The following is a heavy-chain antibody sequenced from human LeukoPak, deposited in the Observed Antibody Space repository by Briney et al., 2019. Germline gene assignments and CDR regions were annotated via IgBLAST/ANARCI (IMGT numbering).Heavy chain of an antibody. CDR2: INHSGST. CDR3: ARAGIAVAARGDYFDY. D-gene: IGHD6-19*01. V-gene: IGHV4-34*01. CDR1: GGSFSGYY. J-gene: IGHJ4*02. Sequence: SEALSLTCAVYGGSFSGYYWSWIRQPPGKGLEWIGEINHSGSTNYNPSLKSRVTISVDTSKNQFSLKLSSVTAADTAVYYCARAGIAVAARGDYFDYWGQGTLVTVSS.